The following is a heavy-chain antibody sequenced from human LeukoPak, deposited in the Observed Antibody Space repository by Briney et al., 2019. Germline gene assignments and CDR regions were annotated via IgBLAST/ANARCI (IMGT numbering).Heavy chain of an antibody. CDR3: ARVGYSSRGGYYFDY. V-gene: IGHV6-1*01. J-gene: IGHJ4*02. Sequence: SQTLSLTCAISGDSVSSNSAAWNWIRQSPSRGLEWLGRTYHRSKWYNDYAVSVKSGITINPDTSKNQFSLQLNSVTPEDTAVYYCARVGYSSRGGYYFDYWGQGTLVTVSS. CDR1: GDSVSSNSAA. D-gene: IGHD6-13*01. CDR2: TYHRSKWYN.